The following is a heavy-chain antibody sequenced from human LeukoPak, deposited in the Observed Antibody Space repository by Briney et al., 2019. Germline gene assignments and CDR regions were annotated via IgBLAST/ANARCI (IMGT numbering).Heavy chain of an antibody. CDR1: GYTFTGHY. CDR3: ARGGTTWDYYYGMDV. Sequence: ASVKVSCKASGYTFTGHYMHWVRQAPGQGLEWMGWINPNSGGTNYAQKFQGRVTMTRDTSISTAHMELSRLRSDDTAVYYCARGGTTWDYYYGMDVWGQGTTVTVSS. CDR2: INPNSGGT. V-gene: IGHV1-2*02. J-gene: IGHJ6*02. D-gene: IGHD2-2*01.